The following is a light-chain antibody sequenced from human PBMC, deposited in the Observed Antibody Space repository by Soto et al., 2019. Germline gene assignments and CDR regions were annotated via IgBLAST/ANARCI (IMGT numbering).Light chain of an antibody. Sequence: SYELTQPPSVSVSPGQTASITCSGERLGDKYTCWYQQRPGQSPMLVIYQDTKRPSGIPERFSGSNSGNTATRTITGTQAVDEADYYCQVWDSSTLYVFGTGTKLTVL. J-gene: IGLJ1*01. CDR3: QVWDSSTLYV. CDR2: QDT. CDR1: RLGDKY. V-gene: IGLV3-1*01.